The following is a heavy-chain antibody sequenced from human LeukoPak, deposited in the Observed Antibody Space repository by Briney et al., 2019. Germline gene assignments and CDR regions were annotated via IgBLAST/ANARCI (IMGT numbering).Heavy chain of an antibody. V-gene: IGHV4-59*01. D-gene: IGHD6-19*01. J-gene: IGHJ6*02. CDR1: GGSISSYY. Sequence: SETLSLTCTVSGGSISSYYWSWIRQPPGKGLEWIWYIYYGRSTNYNPSLKSRVTISVDTSNNQFSLKLSSVTAADTAVYYCARAGSGGYYYGMDVWGQGTTVTVSS. CDR2: IYYGRST. CDR3: ARAGSGGYYYGMDV.